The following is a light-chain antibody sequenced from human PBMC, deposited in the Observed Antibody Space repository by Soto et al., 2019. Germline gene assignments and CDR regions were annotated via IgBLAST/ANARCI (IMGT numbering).Light chain of an antibody. J-gene: IGKJ1*01. Sequence: DIVFPQSPGTLSLSPGEGATLSCRASQSVSSNHLAWYQQKPGKAPRLLIYGGSSRATGIPVRLSGSGSETDFTLTITRLEPEDFAVYYCQQYSSSRTFGQGTKVDIK. CDR2: GGS. CDR1: QSVSSNH. V-gene: IGKV3-20*01. CDR3: QQYSSSRT.